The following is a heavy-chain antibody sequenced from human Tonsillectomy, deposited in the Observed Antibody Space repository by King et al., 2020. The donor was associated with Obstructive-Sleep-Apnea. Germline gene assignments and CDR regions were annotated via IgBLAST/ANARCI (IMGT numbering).Heavy chain of an antibody. CDR2: IRNDGSDK. CDR3: ARDYDWSFDF. J-gene: IGHJ4*02. CDR1: GYTFRKNG. D-gene: IGHD3-9*01. V-gene: IGHV3-30*02. Sequence: VQLVESGGGVVQSGGSLRLSCAASGYTFRKNGIHWVRQAPGKGLEGVTFIRNDGSDKYYSDSVKGRFTISRDDSKKTVYLQMNSLRAEDTSVYYCARDYDWSFDFWGQGTLVTVSS.